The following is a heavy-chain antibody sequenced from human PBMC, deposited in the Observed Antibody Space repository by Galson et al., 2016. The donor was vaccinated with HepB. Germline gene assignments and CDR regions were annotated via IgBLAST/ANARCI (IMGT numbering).Heavy chain of an antibody. CDR2: IHSSGPS. J-gene: IGHJ4*02. CDR3: GRLGTAAPVANRRGSVY. Sequence: TLSLTCTVSGDSISNVGRHWGWFRQSPEMGLEYIGSIHSSGPSYYNPPLTSRVTVSADMSRNQVFMSLTSVTAADTAIYYCGRLGTAAPVANRRGSVYWSQGTRVTVSS. D-gene: IGHD6-13*01. CDR1: GDSISNVGRH. V-gene: IGHV4-39*01.